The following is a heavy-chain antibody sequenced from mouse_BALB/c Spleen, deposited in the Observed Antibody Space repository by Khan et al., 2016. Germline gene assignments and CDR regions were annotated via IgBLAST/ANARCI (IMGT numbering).Heavy chain of an antibody. V-gene: IGHV3-2*02. D-gene: IGHD1-2*01. J-gene: IGHJ1*01. Sequence: EVQLQESGPGLVKPSQSLSLTCTVTAYSITSDYAWNWIRQFPGNKLEWMGYIRCSGSTTYNPSLKSQISITRDTSKNKFFLQLYSVTTEDTATYYCTRSPTATRYFDVWGAGTTVTVSS. CDR1: AYSITSDYA. CDR2: IRCSGST. CDR3: TRSPTATRYFDV.